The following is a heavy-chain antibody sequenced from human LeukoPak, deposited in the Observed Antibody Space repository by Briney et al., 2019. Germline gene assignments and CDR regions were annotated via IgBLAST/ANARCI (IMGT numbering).Heavy chain of an antibody. Sequence: GGSLRLSCAASGFTFNNYAMTWVRQAPGKGLEWVSGVSGSGGTTYYADSVKGRFTISRDNAKNSLYLQMNSLRAEDTAVYYCARESLPHYYDSSGYSPAAFDIWGQGTMVTVSS. CDR1: GFTFNNYA. J-gene: IGHJ3*02. D-gene: IGHD3-22*01. CDR3: ARESLPHYYDSSGYSPAAFDI. V-gene: IGHV3-23*01. CDR2: VSGSGGTT.